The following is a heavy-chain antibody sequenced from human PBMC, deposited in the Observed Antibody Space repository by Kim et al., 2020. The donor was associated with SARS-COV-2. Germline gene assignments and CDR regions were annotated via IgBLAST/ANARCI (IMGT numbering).Heavy chain of an antibody. V-gene: IGHV4-34*01. D-gene: IGHD6-19*01. Sequence: TPSLKSRVTISVDTSKNQFSLKLSSVTAADTAVYYCARGSAGSTSYLFDYWGQGTLVTVSS. CDR3: ARGSAGSTSYLFDY. J-gene: IGHJ4*02.